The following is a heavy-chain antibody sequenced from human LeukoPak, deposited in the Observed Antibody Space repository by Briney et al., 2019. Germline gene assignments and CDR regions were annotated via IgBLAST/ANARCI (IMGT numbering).Heavy chain of an antibody. CDR3: ARSTFGGVIVY. CDR2: IYYSGST. D-gene: IGHD3-16*02. Sequence: SETLSLTCTVSGGSISSYYWSWIRQPPGKGLEWIGYIYYSGSTNYNPSLKSRVTISVDTSKNQFSLKLSSVTAADTAVYYCARSTFGGVIVYWGQGTLVTVSS. J-gene: IGHJ4*02. V-gene: IGHV4-59*01. CDR1: GGSISSYY.